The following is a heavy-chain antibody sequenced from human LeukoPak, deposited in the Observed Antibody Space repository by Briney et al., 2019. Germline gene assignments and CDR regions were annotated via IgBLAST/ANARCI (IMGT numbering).Heavy chain of an antibody. V-gene: IGHV3-23*01. J-gene: IGHJ4*02. CDR3: AKVPHYGGNSPYFDS. D-gene: IGHD4-23*01. CDR2: ISASGRNR. Sequence: SGGSLRLSCAASGFTFSNYAMTWVRQAPGKGLELVSVISASGRNRDYADSVKGRFTIPRDNAENTLSLLMNSLRAEDTAIYYCAKVPHYGGNSPYFDSWGQGTLVTVSS. CDR1: GFTFSNYA.